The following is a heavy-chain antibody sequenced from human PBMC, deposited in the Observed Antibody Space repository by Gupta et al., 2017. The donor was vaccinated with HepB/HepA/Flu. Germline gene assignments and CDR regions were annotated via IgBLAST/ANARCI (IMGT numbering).Heavy chain of an antibody. D-gene: IGHD6-6*01. CDR3: AREGGYSSSDNWFDP. Sequence: VQLVQSGAEATQPGSSVHVSSTASAGTFSSHAISWVRQAPGQGLEWMGRIIPILGIANYAKKFQGRVTITADKSTSTAYMELSSLRSEDTAVYYCAREGGYSSSDNWFDPGGQGTLVTDSS. CDR2: IIPILGIA. J-gene: IGHJ5*02. V-gene: IGHV1-69*04. CDR1: AGTFSSHA.